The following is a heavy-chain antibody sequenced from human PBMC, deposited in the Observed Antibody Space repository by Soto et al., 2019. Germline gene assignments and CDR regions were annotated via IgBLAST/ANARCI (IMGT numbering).Heavy chain of an antibody. D-gene: IGHD2-15*01. CDR3: ASAMGRSYQWYGPGEYFQY. Sequence: QVQLVESGGGVVQPGRSLRLSCEGFGFTFSSYGMHWVRQAPGKGLEWVAVISYDGSNQYYGDSVKGRFTISRDDSKNTLYLQMTSLRSEETAVYYCASAMGRSYQWYGPGEYFQYWGQGTLVTVSS. J-gene: IGHJ1*01. CDR1: GFTFSSYG. V-gene: IGHV3-33*08. CDR2: ISYDGSNQ.